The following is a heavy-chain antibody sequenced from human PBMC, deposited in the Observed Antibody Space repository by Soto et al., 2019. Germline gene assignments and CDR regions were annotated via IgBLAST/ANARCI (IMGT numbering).Heavy chain of an antibody. V-gene: IGHV3-30-3*01. Sequence: QVQLVESGGGVVQPGRSLRLSCAASGFTFSSYAMHWVRQAPGKGLEWVAVISYDGSNKYYADSVKGRFTISRDNSKNTLYRQMNSLRAEDTAVYYCARDPIVGATCLDYWGQGTLVTVSS. D-gene: IGHD1-26*01. CDR3: ARDPIVGATCLDY. J-gene: IGHJ4*02. CDR1: GFTFSSYA. CDR2: ISYDGSNK.